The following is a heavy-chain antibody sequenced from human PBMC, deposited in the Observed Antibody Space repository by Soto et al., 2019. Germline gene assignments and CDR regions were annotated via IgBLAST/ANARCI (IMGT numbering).Heavy chain of an antibody. Sequence: ASVKVSCKASGGTFSSYTISWVRQAPGQGLEWMGRIIPILGIANYAQKFQGRVTITADKSTSTAYMELSSLRSEDTAVYYCARTKRGYSGYEYPEQVWGQGTLVTVS. CDR2: IIPILGIA. D-gene: IGHD5-12*01. CDR1: GGTFSSYT. J-gene: IGHJ4*02. V-gene: IGHV1-69*02. CDR3: ARTKRGYSGYEYPEQV.